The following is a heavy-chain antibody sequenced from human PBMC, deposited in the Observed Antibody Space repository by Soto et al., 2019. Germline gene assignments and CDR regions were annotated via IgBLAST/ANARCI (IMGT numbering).Heavy chain of an antibody. CDR1: GVTLSNFG. Sequence: QVRLVESGGGVVQPGRSLRLSCAASGVTLSNFGMHWVRQAPGKGLEWVAVISRDGSTMFYADSVKGRFTISRDSSRNTLYLQMNSLRAEDTAVYHCVGEVASGYWGQGTLVTVSS. J-gene: IGHJ4*02. V-gene: IGHV3-30*03. D-gene: IGHD2-21*01. CDR3: VGEVASGY. CDR2: ISRDGSTM.